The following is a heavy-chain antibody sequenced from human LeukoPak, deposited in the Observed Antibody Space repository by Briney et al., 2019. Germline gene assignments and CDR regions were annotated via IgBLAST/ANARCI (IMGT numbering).Heavy chain of an antibody. V-gene: IGHV3-21*01. CDR3: ARAQGPLDY. CDR1: GGSISSSS. CDR2: ISSSSSYI. Sequence: PSETLSLTCTVSGGSISSSSYYWGWIRQAPGKGLEWVSSISSSSSYIYYADSVKGRFTISRDNAKNSLYLQMNSLRAEDTAVYYCARAQGPLDYWGQGTLVTVSS. J-gene: IGHJ4*02.